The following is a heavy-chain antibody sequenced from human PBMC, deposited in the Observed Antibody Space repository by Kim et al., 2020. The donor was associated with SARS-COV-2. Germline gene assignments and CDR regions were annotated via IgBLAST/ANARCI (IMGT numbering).Heavy chain of an antibody. CDR2: INQDGSDI. CDR1: GFTFSSYW. Sequence: GGSLRLSCSASGFTFSSYWMSWVRQAPGKGLEWVANINQDGSDIYYVDSVKGRFTISRDNAKNSLYLQMNRLRAEDTAVYYCARDEVLWCGELLTWYFDNWGQGTLVTVSS. D-gene: IGHD3-10*01. J-gene: IGHJ4*02. CDR3: ARDEVLWCGELLTWYFDN. V-gene: IGHV3-7*01.